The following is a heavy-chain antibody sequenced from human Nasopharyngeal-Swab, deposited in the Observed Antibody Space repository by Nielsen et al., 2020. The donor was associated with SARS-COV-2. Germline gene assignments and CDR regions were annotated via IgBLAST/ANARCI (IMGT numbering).Heavy chain of an antibody. CDR2: INPSGGST. J-gene: IGHJ6*02. Sequence: ASVKVSCKASGYTFTSYYMHWVRQAPAQGLEWMGIINPSGGSTSYAQKFQGRVTMTRDTSTSTVYMELSSLRSEDTAVYYCARNIVVVPAAVLYYYYGMDVWGQGTTVTVSS. CDR3: ARNIVVVPAAVLYYYYGMDV. V-gene: IGHV1-46*01. D-gene: IGHD2-2*01. CDR1: GYTFTSYY.